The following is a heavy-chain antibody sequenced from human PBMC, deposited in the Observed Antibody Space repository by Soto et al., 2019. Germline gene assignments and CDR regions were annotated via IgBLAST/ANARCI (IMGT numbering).Heavy chain of an antibody. CDR3: ARGSSPYCSGGSCYSTYFQH. J-gene: IGHJ1*01. Sequence: PSETLSLTCTGSGGPASRGSYLWCWVRQPTGKRMVWIVYIYYSWSTNYNPSLKSRVTISVDTSKNQFSLKLSSVTAADTAVYYCARGSSPYCSGGSCYSTYFQHCGQGTLVTVSS. CDR2: IYYSWST. V-gene: IGHV4-61*01. D-gene: IGHD2-15*01. CDR1: GGPASRGSYL.